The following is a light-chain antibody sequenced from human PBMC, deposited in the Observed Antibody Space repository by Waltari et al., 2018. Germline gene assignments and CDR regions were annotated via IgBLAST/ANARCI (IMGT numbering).Light chain of an antibody. V-gene: IGKV2-30*01. CDR2: QVS. J-gene: IGKJ1*01. CDR3: ALGARPWI. Sequence: DVVLTQSPVSLPVPPGQTASLSCRSSEGLLITDGNTYSLNWFHQRPGQSPRRLIYQVSNRSSGVPDRFIGSGSGTDFTLTITRVEADDVGFYYCALGARPWIFGPGTKVEIK. CDR1: EGLLITDGNTY.